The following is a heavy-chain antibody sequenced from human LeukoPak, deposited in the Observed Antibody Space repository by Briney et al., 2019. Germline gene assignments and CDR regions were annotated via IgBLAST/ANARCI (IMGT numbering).Heavy chain of an antibody. CDR1: GGTFSSYA. V-gene: IGHV1-69*06. D-gene: IGHD3-9*01. CDR2: IIPIFGTA. J-gene: IGHJ5*02. Sequence: SVKVSCKASGGTFSSYAISWVRQAPGQGLEWMGGIIPIFGTANYAQKFQGRVTITADKSTSTAYMELSSLRSEDTAVYYCARGGPYYDILTGYYPSWFDPWGQGTLVTVSS. CDR3: ARGGPYYDILTGYYPSWFDP.